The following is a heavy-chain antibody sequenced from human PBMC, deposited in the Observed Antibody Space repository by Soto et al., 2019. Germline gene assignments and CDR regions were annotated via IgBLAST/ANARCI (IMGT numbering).Heavy chain of an antibody. CDR3: AAVTGGVTLDY. D-gene: IGHD6-19*01. CDR2: INPNSGGT. Sequence: ASVKVSCKASGYSFTGHYLHWVRQAPGQGLEWMGWINPNSGGTSYAQKFQGRVTMTRDTSISTAYMELSRLTSDDTAVYYCAAVTGGVTLDYWGQGTLVTVSS. V-gene: IGHV1-2*02. CDR1: GYSFTGHY. J-gene: IGHJ4*02.